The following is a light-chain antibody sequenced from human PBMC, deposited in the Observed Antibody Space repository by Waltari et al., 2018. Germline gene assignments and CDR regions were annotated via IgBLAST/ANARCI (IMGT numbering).Light chain of an antibody. CDR1: QGIENW. J-gene: IGKJ4*01. CDR2: KSS. Sequence: DIQMTQSPSTLSASVGATVTMTCRASQGIENWLAWYQQKPGQAPKVIIYKSSTSESGVPSKFSGSGFGTEFTLTISSLQPDDFATYYCQQYHTDFLTFGGGTKVEIK. CDR3: QQYHTDFLT. V-gene: IGKV1-5*03.